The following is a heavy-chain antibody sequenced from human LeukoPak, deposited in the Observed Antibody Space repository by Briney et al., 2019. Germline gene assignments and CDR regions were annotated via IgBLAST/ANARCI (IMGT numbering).Heavy chain of an antibody. D-gene: IGHD3-10*01. CDR1: GFTFSSYA. CDR3: AKDHLIARGVIIPTYFDY. V-gene: IGHV3-23*01. J-gene: IGHJ4*02. CDR2: NSGSGDST. Sequence: PGGSLRLSCAASGFTFSSYAMSWVRQAPGKGLEWVSANSGSGDSTYYADSVKGRFTVSRDNSKNTLYLQMNSLRAEDTAVYYCAKDHLIARGVIIPTYFDYWGQGTLVTVSS.